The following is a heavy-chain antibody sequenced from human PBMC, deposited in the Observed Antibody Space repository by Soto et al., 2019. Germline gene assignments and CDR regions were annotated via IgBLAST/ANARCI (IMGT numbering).Heavy chain of an antibody. CDR1: GGSFSGYY. Sequence: SETLSLTCAVYGGSFSGYYWSWIRQPPGKGLEWIGEINHSGSTNYNPSLKSRVTISVDTSKNQFSLKLSSVTAADTAVYYCARGSARNYDYVWGSYRRLNDAFDIWGQGTMVTVSS. J-gene: IGHJ3*02. D-gene: IGHD3-16*02. CDR2: INHSGST. CDR3: ARGSARNYDYVWGSYRRLNDAFDI. V-gene: IGHV4-34*01.